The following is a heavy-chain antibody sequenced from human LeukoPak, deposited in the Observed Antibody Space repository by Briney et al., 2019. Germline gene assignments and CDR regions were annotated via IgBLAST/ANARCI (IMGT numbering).Heavy chain of an antibody. J-gene: IGHJ4*02. CDR1: GYTFTSYY. D-gene: IGHD2-2*01. V-gene: IGHV1-46*01. CDR2: INPSGGST. Sequence: ASVKVSCKASGYTFTSYYMHWVRQAPGQGLEWMGIINPSGGSTSYAQKLQGRVTMTTDTSTSTAYMELRSLRSDDTAVYYCARDAIVYCSSTSCYADYWGQGTLVTVSS. CDR3: ARDAIVYCSSTSCYADY.